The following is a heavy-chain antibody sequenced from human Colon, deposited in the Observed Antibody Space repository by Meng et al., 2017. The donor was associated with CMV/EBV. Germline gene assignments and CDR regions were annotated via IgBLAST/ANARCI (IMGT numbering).Heavy chain of an antibody. CDR1: GYTFNGYY. Sequence: SGYTFNGYYMHWVRQAPGQGLEWMGRINPNGGGTNYPQKFQGRVTVTRDTSISTAYMELSRLTSDDTAIYYCAREVEGVSSRYIDYWGQGTLVTVSS. CDR2: INPNGGGT. J-gene: IGHJ4*02. D-gene: IGHD6-13*01. V-gene: IGHV1-2*06. CDR3: AREVEGVSSRYIDY.